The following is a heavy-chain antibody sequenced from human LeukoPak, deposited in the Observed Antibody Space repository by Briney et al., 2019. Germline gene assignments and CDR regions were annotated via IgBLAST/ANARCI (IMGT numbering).Heavy chain of an antibody. D-gene: IGHD1-1*01. V-gene: IGHV3-23*01. CDR1: GFTFSMYA. CDR2: ISGSGRNT. CDR3: AKGGPTGDLQSPGRDF. J-gene: IGHJ4*02. Sequence: PGGSLRLSCAVSGFTFSMYAMSWVRQAPGKGLEWVSAISGSGRNTYYADSVKGRFTISRDNSKSALFLQMNSLRGEDTAVYYCAKGGPTGDLQSPGRDFWGPGTQVTVSS.